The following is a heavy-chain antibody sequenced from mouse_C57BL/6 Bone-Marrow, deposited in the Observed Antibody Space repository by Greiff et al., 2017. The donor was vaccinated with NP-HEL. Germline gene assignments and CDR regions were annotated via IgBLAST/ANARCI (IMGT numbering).Heavy chain of an antibody. CDR3: ARSSSPAWFAY. J-gene: IGHJ3*01. Sequence: VKLVESGAELARPGASVKLSCKASGYTFTSYGISWVKQRTGQGLEWIGEIYPRSGNTYYNEKFKGKATLTADKSSSTAYMELRSLTSEDSAVYFCARSSSPAWFAYWGQGTLVTVSA. V-gene: IGHV1-81*01. CDR1: GYTFTSYG. CDR2: IYPRSGNT. D-gene: IGHD1-1*01.